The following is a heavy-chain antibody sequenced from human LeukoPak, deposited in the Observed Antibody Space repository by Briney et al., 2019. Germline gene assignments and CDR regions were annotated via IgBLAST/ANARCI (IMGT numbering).Heavy chain of an antibody. CDR2: ICGSGGST. J-gene: IGHJ3*02. CDR1: GFTFSSYA. V-gene: IGHV3-23*01. D-gene: IGHD5-18*01. CDR3: AKVRTAMVTVVAAFDI. Sequence: PGGSLRLSCAASGFTFSSYAMSWVRQAPRKGLEWVSAICGSGGSTYYADSVKGRFTISRDNSKNTLYLQMNSLRAEDTPVYYCAKVRTAMVTVVAAFDIWGQGTMVTVSS.